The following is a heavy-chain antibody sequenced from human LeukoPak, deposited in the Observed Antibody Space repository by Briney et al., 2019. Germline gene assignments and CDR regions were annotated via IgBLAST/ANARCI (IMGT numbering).Heavy chain of an antibody. CDR2: FYSGGDT. D-gene: IGHD7-27*01. CDR1: GFTVSSNH. J-gene: IGHJ4*02. Sequence: GGSPRLSCAVSGFTVSSNHMSWVRQAPGKGLEWVSVFYSGGDTHYADSVKGRFTISRDNSKNALYLQMNSLRVEDTAVYYCAIDPNWGTHSWGQGVLVTVSS. V-gene: IGHV3-53*01. CDR3: AIDPNWGTHS.